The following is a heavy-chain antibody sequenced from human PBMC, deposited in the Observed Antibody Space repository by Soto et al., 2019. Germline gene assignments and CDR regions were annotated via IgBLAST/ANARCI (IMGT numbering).Heavy chain of an antibody. CDR1: GFTFSSYA. J-gene: IGHJ4*02. D-gene: IGHD3-10*01. CDR2: ISGSGGST. Sequence: EVRLLESGGGLVQPGGSLRLSCAASGFTFSSYAMSWVRQAPGKGLAWVSAISGSGGSTYYAASVKGRLTISRDNFKNTLYLQMNSLRAEDTAVYYCAPHLWFGELYYWGQGTLVTVSS. V-gene: IGHV3-23*01. CDR3: APHLWFGELYY.